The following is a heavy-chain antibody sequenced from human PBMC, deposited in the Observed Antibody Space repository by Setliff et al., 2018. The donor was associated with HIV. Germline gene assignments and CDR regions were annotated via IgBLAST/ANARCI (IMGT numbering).Heavy chain of an antibody. J-gene: IGHJ4*02. V-gene: IGHV3-7*03. CDR3: ARVSWNYARLYYFDY. CDR1: GFTFSDHY. D-gene: IGHD1-7*01. Sequence: GGSLRLSCEASGFTFSDHYMDWVRQARGKGLEWGANIKQDGSEKYYVDSVKGRFTISRDNAKNSLYLQMNSLRAEDTAVYYCARVSWNYARLYYFDYWGQGTLVTVSS. CDR2: IKQDGSEK.